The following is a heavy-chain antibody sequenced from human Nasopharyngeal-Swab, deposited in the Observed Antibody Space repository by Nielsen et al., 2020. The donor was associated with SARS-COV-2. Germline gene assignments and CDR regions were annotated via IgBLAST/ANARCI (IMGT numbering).Heavy chain of an antibody. CDR1: GGSFSGNY. D-gene: IGHD3/OR15-3a*01. CDR2: ISPSGGT. J-gene: IGHJ6*02. CDR3: ARGGRSDYYDALDGWGRGLDV. Sequence: SETLSLTCAFYGGSFSGNYWHWIRQPPGEGLEWIGEISPSGGTNYGPSLKNRVTISLDKSKYQFSLTIRSATAADTAVYFCARGGRSDYYDALDGWGRGLDVWGQGTKVTVSS. V-gene: IGHV4-34*01.